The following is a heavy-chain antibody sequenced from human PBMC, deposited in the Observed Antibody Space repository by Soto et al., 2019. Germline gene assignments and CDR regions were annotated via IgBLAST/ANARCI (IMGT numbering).Heavy chain of an antibody. CDR3: ARECLFLVPTTVNSDYYYYAMDV. CDR2: IIPRSATS. Sequence: SVKVSCKASGDTFSTYTITWMRQAPGQGLEWMGGIIPRSATSKYAQKFQGRVTITADESTSTVYMELRTLRPEDTAVYYCARECLFLVPTTVNSDYYYYAMDVWGQGTTVTVSS. J-gene: IGHJ6*02. V-gene: IGHV1-69*13. CDR1: GDTFSTYT. D-gene: IGHD4-17*01.